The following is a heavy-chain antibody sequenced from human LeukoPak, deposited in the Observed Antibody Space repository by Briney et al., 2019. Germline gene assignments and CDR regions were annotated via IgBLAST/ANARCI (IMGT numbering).Heavy chain of an antibody. D-gene: IGHD6-13*01. Sequence: ASVKVSCKASGGTFSSYAISWVRQAPGQGLEWMGGIIPIFGTANYAQKFQGRVTITADKSTSTAYMELSSLRSEDTAVYYCARDLGMLAAADYYYMDVWGKGTTVTVSS. J-gene: IGHJ6*03. V-gene: IGHV1-69*06. CDR2: IIPIFGTA. CDR3: ARDLGMLAAADYYYMDV. CDR1: GGTFSSYA.